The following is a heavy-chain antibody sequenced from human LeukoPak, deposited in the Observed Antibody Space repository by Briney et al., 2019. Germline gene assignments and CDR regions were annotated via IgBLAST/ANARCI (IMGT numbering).Heavy chain of an antibody. V-gene: IGHV3-23*01. Sequence: GGSLRLSCAASGFTFSSYAMSWVRQAPGKGLEWVSAISGSGGSTYYADSVKGRFTISRDNSKNTLYLQMNSLRAEDTAVYYCARYSTRWWLYDYWGQGTLVTVSS. CDR2: ISGSGGST. J-gene: IGHJ4*02. D-gene: IGHD6-13*01. CDR3: ARYSTRWWLYDY. CDR1: GFTFSSYA.